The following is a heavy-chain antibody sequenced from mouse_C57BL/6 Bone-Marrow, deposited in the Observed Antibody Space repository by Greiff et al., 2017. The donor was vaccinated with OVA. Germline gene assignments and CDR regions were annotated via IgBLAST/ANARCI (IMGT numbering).Heavy chain of an antibody. CDR3: AREAGTSGFAY. CDR1: GYTFTSYW. D-gene: IGHD4-1*01. CDR2: IDPSDSYT. Sequence: QVQLQQPGAELVKPGASVKLSCKASGYTFTSYWMQWVKQRPGQGLEWIGEIDPSDSYTNYNQKFKGKATLTVDTSSSTAYMQLSSLTSEDSAVYFCAREAGTSGFAYWGQGTLVTVSA. V-gene: IGHV1-50*01. J-gene: IGHJ3*01.